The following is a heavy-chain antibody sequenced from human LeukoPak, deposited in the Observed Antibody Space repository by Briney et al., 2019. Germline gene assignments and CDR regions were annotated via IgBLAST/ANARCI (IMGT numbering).Heavy chain of an antibody. CDR2: IYYSGST. V-gene: IGHV4-61*01. CDR3: ARGSLIGQVVHLDY. J-gene: IGHJ4*02. Sequence: SETLSLTCTVSGGSVSNNSFWSWIRQPPGKGLDWIGYIYYSGSTNYNPSLKSRVTISLDTFRNQFSLKLGSVIAADMAVYYCARGSLIGQVVHLDYWGQGILVTVSS. D-gene: IGHD6-13*01. CDR1: GGSVSNNSF.